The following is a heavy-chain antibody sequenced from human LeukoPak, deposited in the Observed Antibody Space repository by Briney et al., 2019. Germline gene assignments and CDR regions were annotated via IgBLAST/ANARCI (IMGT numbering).Heavy chain of an antibody. Sequence: PGGSLRLSCGASGFIFSIYTMNWVRQAPGKGLEWVSSISSGSSSIYYADSLKGRFTGSRDNAKNSLYLQMKSLTAEDTAVYYCARYSSHYAFDIGGQGTMVTVSS. CDR3: ARYSSHYAFDI. J-gene: IGHJ3*02. D-gene: IGHD6-19*01. CDR1: GFIFSIYT. CDR2: ISSGSSSI. V-gene: IGHV3-21*01.